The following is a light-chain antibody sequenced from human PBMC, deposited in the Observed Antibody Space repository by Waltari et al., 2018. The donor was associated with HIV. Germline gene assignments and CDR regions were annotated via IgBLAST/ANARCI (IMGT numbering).Light chain of an antibody. CDR3: QVWASNSAYVV. Sequence: YELTQPPSVSVAPGQTATITCGGDNIGYRSVHWYQQKAGQAPVLVFYDDTDRPSGIPERFYGSKSGNTATLTISRVEAGDEADYYCQVWASNSAYVVFGGRTKLTVL. CDR2: DDT. V-gene: IGLV3-21*02. J-gene: IGLJ2*01. CDR1: NIGYRS.